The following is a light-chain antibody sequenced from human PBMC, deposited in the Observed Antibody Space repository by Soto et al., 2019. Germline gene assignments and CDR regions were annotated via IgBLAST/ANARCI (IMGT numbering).Light chain of an antibody. Sequence: DIQMTQSPSTLSASVGDRFTITCRASQSILTWLAWYQQKPGKAPKLLIYDASNLQSGVPSRFSGSVSGTDFTLTISSLQPEDFANYSCQQSYSTTWTFGQGTKVDIK. J-gene: IGKJ1*01. CDR2: DAS. CDR3: QQSYSTTWT. CDR1: QSILTW. V-gene: IGKV1-5*01.